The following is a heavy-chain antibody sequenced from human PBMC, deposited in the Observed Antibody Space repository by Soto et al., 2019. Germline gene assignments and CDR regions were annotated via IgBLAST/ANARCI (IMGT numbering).Heavy chain of an antibody. D-gene: IGHD2-21*01. J-gene: IGHJ6*02. CDR1: GASITSGGYY. CDR2: IYYSGTT. CDR3: AASCVACGGFNYYGMDV. Sequence: QVQLQESGPGLVKPSQTLSLTCTVPGASITSGGYYWYWIRQHPGRGLEWIGYIYYSGTTYYNPSLKCRVTISVDPSKNQFSMRLSSVTAADTAVYYCAASCVACGGFNYYGMDVWGQGTTVTVSS. V-gene: IGHV4-31*03.